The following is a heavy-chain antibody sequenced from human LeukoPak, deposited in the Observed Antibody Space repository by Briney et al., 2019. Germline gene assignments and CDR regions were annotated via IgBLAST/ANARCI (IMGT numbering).Heavy chain of an antibody. D-gene: IGHD4-11*01. CDR1: GGTFSSYA. J-gene: IGHJ4*02. CDR2: IMPIRSIA. CDR3: ARDPVTRDMYDY. Sequence: SLKLSCKASGGTFSSYAINWVRQAPGQGLEWMGRIMPIRSIANYAQNFKGRVTITADKSKSTAYLELSSLRSEDTAVYYCARDPVTRDMYDYWGQGTLVTVSS. V-gene: IGHV1-69*04.